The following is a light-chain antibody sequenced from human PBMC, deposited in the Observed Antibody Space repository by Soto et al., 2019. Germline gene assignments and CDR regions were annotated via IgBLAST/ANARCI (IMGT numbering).Light chain of an antibody. V-gene: IGKV1-6*01. CDR1: QGIRND. J-gene: IGKJ2*01. CDR2: ATS. Sequence: AIQMTQSPSSLSASIGDRVTITCRASQGIRNDLGWYQQKPGKAPKLLIYATSSLQGGVPSRFSGSGSGTDFTLTISNLQPEDFATYYCLQDYIYPYTFGQGTKVDIK. CDR3: LQDYIYPYT.